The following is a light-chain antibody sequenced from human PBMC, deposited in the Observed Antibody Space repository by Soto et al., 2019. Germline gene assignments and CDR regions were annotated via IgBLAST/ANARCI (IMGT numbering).Light chain of an antibody. CDR3: QQYGSSGT. V-gene: IGKV3-20*01. CDR2: GAS. CDR1: QSFSNNY. J-gene: IGKJ1*01. Sequence: IVLAQCPGTLSLAPGKRATLSCRASQSFSNNYLAWYQQKPGQAPRLLIYGASNRATGIPDRFSGSGSGTDFTLTISRLEPEDFAVYYCQQYGSSGTFGQVTKVDIK.